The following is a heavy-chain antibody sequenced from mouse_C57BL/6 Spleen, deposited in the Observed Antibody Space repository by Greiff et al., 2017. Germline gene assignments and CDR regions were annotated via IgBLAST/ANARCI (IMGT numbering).Heavy chain of an antibody. CDR1: GFNIKDYY. J-gene: IGHJ2*01. D-gene: IGHD1-1*01. CDR3: TTPPYYYGSSYVWNYFDY. V-gene: IGHV14-1*01. Sequence: EVQLQQSGAELVRPGASVKLSCTASGFNIKDYYMHWVKQRPEQGLEWIGRIDPEDGDTEYAPKFQGKATMTADTSSNTAYLQLSSLTSEDTAVYYCTTPPYYYGSSYVWNYFDYWGQGTTLTVSS. CDR2: IDPEDGDT.